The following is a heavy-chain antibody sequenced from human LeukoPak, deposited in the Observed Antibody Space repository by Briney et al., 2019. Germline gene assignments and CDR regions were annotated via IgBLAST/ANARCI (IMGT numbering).Heavy chain of an antibody. V-gene: IGHV1-3*01. J-gene: IGHJ4*02. CDR1: GYTFTSYA. Sequence: GASVKVSCKASGYTFTSYAMHWVRQAPGQRLEWMGWINAGNGNTKYSQKFQGRVTITRDTSASTAYMELSSLRSEDTAVYYCARDGAYYDSGSHYNNYFDYWGQGTLVTVSS. CDR3: ARDGAYYDSGSHYNNYFDY. CDR2: INAGNGNT. D-gene: IGHD3-10*01.